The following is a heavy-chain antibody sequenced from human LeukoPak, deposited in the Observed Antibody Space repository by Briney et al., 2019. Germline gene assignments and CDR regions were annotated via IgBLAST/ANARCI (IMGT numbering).Heavy chain of an antibody. CDR3: ARVGTQLLWWSRSMDV. J-gene: IGHJ6*02. CDR2: ISSSGSTI. CDR1: GFTFSDYY. D-gene: IGHD2-21*01. V-gene: IGHV3-11*01. Sequence: PGGSLRLSCAASGFTFSDYYMSWIRQAPGKGLEWVSYISSSGSTIYYADSVKGRFTISRDNAKNSLYLQMNSLRAEDTAVCYCARVGTQLLWWSRSMDVWGQGTTVTVSS.